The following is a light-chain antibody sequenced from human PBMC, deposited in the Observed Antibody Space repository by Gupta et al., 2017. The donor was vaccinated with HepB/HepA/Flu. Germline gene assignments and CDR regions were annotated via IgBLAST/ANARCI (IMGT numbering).Light chain of an antibody. J-gene: IGLJ2*01. CDR2: GVT. V-gene: IGLV1-40*01. CDR1: SANIGADYD. CDR3: QSYDSSLSGVV. Sequence: QSVLTQPPSVSGAPGQRVTISCTGSSANIGADYDVHWYQKLPGKAPKLLNYGVTNRPSGVPDRFSASKSGTVASLAITGLQAEDEADYYCQSYDSSLSGVVFGGGTKLTVL.